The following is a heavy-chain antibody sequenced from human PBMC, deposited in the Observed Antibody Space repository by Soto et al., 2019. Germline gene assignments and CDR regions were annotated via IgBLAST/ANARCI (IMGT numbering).Heavy chain of an antibody. CDR3: ARVGLMEEPYYYYYYYMEV. Sequence: SETLSLTCTVSGGSISSYYWSWIRQPPGKGLEWIGYIYYSGSTNYNPSLKSRVTISVDTSKNQFSLKLSSVTAADTAVYYCARVGLMEEPYYYYYYYMEVWGKGTTVTVSS. V-gene: IGHV4-59*01. CDR2: IYYSGST. CDR1: GGSISSYY. J-gene: IGHJ6*03. D-gene: IGHD1-1*01.